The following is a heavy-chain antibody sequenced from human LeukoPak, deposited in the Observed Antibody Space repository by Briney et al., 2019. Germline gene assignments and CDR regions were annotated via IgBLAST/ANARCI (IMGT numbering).Heavy chain of an antibody. J-gene: IGHJ4*02. CDR1: GYTFTSYG. Sequence: ASVKVSCKASGYTFTSYGISWVRQAPGQGLEWMGRINPNSGGTNYAQKFQGRVTMTRDTSISTAYMELSRLRSDDTAVYYCARGGYGYGDYRRGDYWGQGTLVTVSS. CDR3: ARGGYGYGDYRRGDY. D-gene: IGHD4-17*01. CDR2: INPNSGGT. V-gene: IGHV1-2*06.